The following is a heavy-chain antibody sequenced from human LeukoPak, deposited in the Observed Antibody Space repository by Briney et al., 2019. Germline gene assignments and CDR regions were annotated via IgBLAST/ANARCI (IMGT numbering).Heavy chain of an antibody. CDR2: ISISGSYI. CDR1: GFTFSSYS. CDR3: ARDPGYYDSSGEGSVWFDP. J-gene: IGHJ5*02. Sequence: GGSLRLSCAASGFTFSSYSMNWVRQAPGRGLEWVSSISISGSYISYADSVKGRFTISRDNAKNSLYLQMNSLRAEDTAVYYCARDPGYYDSSGEGSVWFDPWGQGTLVTVSS. V-gene: IGHV3-21*01. D-gene: IGHD3-22*01.